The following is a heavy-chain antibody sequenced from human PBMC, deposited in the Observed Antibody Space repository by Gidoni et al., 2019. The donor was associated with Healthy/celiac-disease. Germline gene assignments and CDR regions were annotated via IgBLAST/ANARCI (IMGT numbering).Heavy chain of an antibody. V-gene: IGHV1-24*01. CDR3: ATGENLRYFDWLLFDY. CDR2: FDPEDGET. J-gene: IGHJ4*02. Sequence: QVQLVQSGAEVKKPGASVKVSCKVSGYTLTELSMHWVRQAPGKGLEWMGGFDPEDGETIYAQKFQGRVTMTEDTSTDTAYMELSSLRSEDTAVYYCATGENLRYFDWLLFDYWGQGTLVTVSS. CDR1: GYTLTELS. D-gene: IGHD3-9*01.